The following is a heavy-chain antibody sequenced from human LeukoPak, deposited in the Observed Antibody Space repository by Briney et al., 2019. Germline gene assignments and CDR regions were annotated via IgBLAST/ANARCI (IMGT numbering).Heavy chain of an antibody. V-gene: IGHV4-59*12. D-gene: IGHD3-22*01. Sequence: SETLSLTCTVSGDSISPYYWGWIRQPPGKGLEWIGYIYYSGDTTYNPSLKSRVTISVDTSKNQFSLKLSSVTAADTAVYYCARDGYYYDSSGYYEKMYYFDYWGQGTLVTVSS. CDR1: GDSISPYY. J-gene: IGHJ4*02. CDR2: IYYSGDT. CDR3: ARDGYYYDSSGYYEKMYYFDY.